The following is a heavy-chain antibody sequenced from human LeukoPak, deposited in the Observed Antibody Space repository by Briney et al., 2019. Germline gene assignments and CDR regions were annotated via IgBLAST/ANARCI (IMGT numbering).Heavy chain of an antibody. D-gene: IGHD3/OR15-3a*01. CDR1: GFTFSSYA. CDR3: ARTGLVTYYYYYGMDV. V-gene: IGHV3-23*01. J-gene: IGHJ6*02. Sequence: GGSLRLSCAASGFTFSSYAMSWVRQAPGKGLEWVSAISGSGGSTYYADSMKGRFTISRDNSKNTLYLQMNSLRAEDTAVYYCARTGLVTYYYYYGMDVWGQGTTVTVSS. CDR2: ISGSGGST.